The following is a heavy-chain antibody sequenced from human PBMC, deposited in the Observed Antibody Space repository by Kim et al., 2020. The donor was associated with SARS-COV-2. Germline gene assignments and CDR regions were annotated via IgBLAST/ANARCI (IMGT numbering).Heavy chain of an antibody. J-gene: IGHJ4*02. V-gene: IGHV3-7*01. CDR3: AIPTGRSSSSTHYYIDY. Sequence: GGSLRLSCAASGFTFSYYWMSWVRQAPGKGLEWVANIKHDGSDNYYVDSVKGRFTISRDNAKNSLYLQMNSLTAEDTAVYYCAIPTGRSSSSTHYYIDYWGQGTLVTVSS. D-gene: IGHD6-13*01. CDR2: IKHDGSDN. CDR1: GFTFSYYW.